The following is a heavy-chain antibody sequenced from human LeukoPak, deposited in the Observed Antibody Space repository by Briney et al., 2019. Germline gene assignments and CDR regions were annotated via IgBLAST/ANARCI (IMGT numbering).Heavy chain of an antibody. Sequence: PGGSLRLSCAASGFTFSSYAMSWVRQAPGKGLEWVSGISDSGGITYYADSVKGRFTISRDNSRNTLYLQMNSLRAEDTAVYYCAKNGGPHGMDVWGQGTTITVSS. CDR3: AKNGGPHGMDV. CDR2: ISDSGGIT. V-gene: IGHV3-23*01. D-gene: IGHD3-10*01. J-gene: IGHJ6*02. CDR1: GFTFSSYA.